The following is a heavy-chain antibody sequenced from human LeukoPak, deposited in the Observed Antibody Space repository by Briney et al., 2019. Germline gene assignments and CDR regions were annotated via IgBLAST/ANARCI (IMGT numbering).Heavy chain of an antibody. V-gene: IGHV3-43*01. Sequence: QPGGSLRLSCAASGFTFDDYTMHWVRQAPGKGLEWVSLISWDGGSTYYADSVKGRFTISRDNSKNSLYLQMNSLRTEDTALYYCAKDFFPGSIAAAGTPFDYWGQGTLVTVSS. CDR1: GFTFDDYT. CDR2: ISWDGGST. D-gene: IGHD6-13*01. J-gene: IGHJ4*02. CDR3: AKDFFPGSIAAAGTPFDY.